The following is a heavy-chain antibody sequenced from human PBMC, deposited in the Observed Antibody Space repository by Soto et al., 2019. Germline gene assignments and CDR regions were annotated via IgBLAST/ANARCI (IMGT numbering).Heavy chain of an antibody. CDR2: ISAYNGNT. V-gene: IGHV1-18*01. CDR3: ARDRDDSSGDYAY. D-gene: IGHD3-22*01. Sequence: QVQLVQSGAAVKKPGASVKVSCKASGYTLTSYGISWVRQAPGQGLEWMGWISAYNGNTNYAQKLQGRVTMTTDTAKSTAYMELRRRRSDETAVYYCARDRDDSSGDYAYWCQGTMVTVSS. J-gene: IGHJ4*02. CDR1: GYTLTSYG.